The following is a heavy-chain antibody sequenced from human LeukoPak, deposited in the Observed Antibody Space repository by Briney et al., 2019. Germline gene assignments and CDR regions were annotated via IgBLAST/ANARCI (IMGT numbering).Heavy chain of an antibody. Sequence: SVKVSCKASGGTFSSYVVNWVRQAPGQGLEWMGRIIPTLGIANYAQKFQGRVTITADKSTSTAYMELSSLRSEDTAVYYCARGPPGYCTTTRCYDPLVDWGQGTLVTVSS. CDR3: ARGPPGYCTTTRCYDPLVD. CDR1: GGTFSSYV. V-gene: IGHV1-69*04. J-gene: IGHJ4*02. CDR2: IIPTLGIA. D-gene: IGHD2-2*01.